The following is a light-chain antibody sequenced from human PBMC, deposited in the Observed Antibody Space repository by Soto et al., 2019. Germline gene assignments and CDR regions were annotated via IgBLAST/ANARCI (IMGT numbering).Light chain of an antibody. CDR2: GAS. CDR1: QSVSST. V-gene: IGKV3D-15*01. J-gene: IGKJ4*01. CDR3: QQHDNSPLT. Sequence: EIVMTQSPAALSVSPGERATLSCRASQSVSSTLAWYQQKPGQAPRLLIYGASNRATGIPDRFSGSGSGTDFTLTISRLEPEDFAVYYCQQHDNSPLTFGGGTKVDIK.